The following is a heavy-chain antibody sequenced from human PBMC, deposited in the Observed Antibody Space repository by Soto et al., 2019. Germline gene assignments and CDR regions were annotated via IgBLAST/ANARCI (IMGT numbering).Heavy chain of an antibody. Sequence: SVKLSCKASGGTFSSYAISWVRQAPGQGLEWMGGIIPIFGTANYAQKFQGRVTITADKSTSTAYMELSSLRSEDTAVYYCARDQWDYDILTGYHGWFDPWGQGTLVTVSS. J-gene: IGHJ5*02. V-gene: IGHV1-69*06. D-gene: IGHD3-9*01. CDR3: ARDQWDYDILTGYHGWFDP. CDR1: GGTFSSYA. CDR2: IIPIFGTA.